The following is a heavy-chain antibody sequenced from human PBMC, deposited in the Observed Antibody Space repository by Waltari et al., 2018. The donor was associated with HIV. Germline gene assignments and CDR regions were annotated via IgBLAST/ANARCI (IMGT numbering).Heavy chain of an antibody. CDR1: GFTFSGSA. CDR2: IRSKANCYAT. CDR3: TSHSSSWYGSFDY. Sequence: EVQLVESGGGLVQPGGSLKLSCAASGFTFSGSAMHWVRQASGKGLEWVGRIRSKANCYATAYAASVKGRFTISRDDSKNTAYLQMNSLKTEDTAVYYCTSHSSSWYGSFDYWGQGTLVTVSS. V-gene: IGHV3-73*02. J-gene: IGHJ4*02. D-gene: IGHD6-13*01.